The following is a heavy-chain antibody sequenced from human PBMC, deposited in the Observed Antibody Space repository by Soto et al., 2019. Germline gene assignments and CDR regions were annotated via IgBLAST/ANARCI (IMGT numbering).Heavy chain of an antibody. J-gene: IGHJ4*02. V-gene: IGHV3-30*03. Sequence: VQLVESGGGLVQPGRSLRLSCAASGFTFSSYAMSWVRQAPGKGLEWVAVISYDGSNKYYADSVKGRFTISRDNSKNTLYLQMNSLRAEDTAVYYCVGPYDHWGQGTLVTVSS. CDR1: GFTFSSYA. CDR2: ISYDGSNK. D-gene: IGHD3-16*01. CDR3: VGPYDH.